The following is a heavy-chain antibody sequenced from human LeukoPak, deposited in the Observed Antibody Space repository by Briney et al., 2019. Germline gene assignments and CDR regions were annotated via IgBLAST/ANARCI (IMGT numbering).Heavy chain of an antibody. J-gene: IGHJ4*02. Sequence: ASVKVSYKVSGYTLTELSMHWVRQAPGKGLEWMGGFDPEDGETIYAQKFQGRVAMTEDTSTDTAYMELSSLRSEDTAVYYCATANYDSSGYHPYDLDYWGQGTLVTVSS. D-gene: IGHD3-22*01. V-gene: IGHV1-24*01. CDR3: ATANYDSSGYHPYDLDY. CDR1: GYTLTELS. CDR2: FDPEDGET.